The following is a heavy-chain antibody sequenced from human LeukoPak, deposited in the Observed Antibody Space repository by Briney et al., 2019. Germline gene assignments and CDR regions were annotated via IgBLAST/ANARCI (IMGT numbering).Heavy chain of an antibody. V-gene: IGHV4-59*01. CDR3: ARDRGEGILDY. J-gene: IGHJ4*02. CDR2: ISYSGST. D-gene: IGHD3-9*01. Sequence: SETLSLTCTVSGGSISFYYWNWIRQPPGKGLEWIGYISYSGSTNYNPSLKSRVTISVDTSKNQFSLKLSSLTAADTAVYYCARDRGEGILDYWGQGTLVTVSS. CDR1: GGSISFYY.